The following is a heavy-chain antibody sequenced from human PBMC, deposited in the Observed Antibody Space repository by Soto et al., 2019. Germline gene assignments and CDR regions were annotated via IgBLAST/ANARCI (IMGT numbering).Heavy chain of an antibody. Sequence: GGSLRLSCAASGFTFSSYAMSWVRQAPGKGLEWVSAISGSGGSTYYADSVKGRFTISRDNSKNTLYLQMNSLRAEDTAVYYCAKDLKARGYSYVDFDYWGQGTLVTVSS. CDR1: GFTFSSYA. D-gene: IGHD5-18*01. J-gene: IGHJ4*02. V-gene: IGHV3-23*01. CDR3: AKDLKARGYSYVDFDY. CDR2: ISGSGGST.